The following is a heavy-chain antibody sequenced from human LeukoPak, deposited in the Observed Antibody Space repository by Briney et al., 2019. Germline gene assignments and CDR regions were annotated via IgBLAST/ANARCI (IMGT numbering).Heavy chain of an antibody. CDR2: ISGSGGST. CDR1: GFTFSSYG. D-gene: IGHD3-10*01. V-gene: IGHV3-23*01. CDR3: ARDGKRALMISPRGARPYYFDY. J-gene: IGHJ4*02. Sequence: PGGTLRLSCAASGFTFSSYGMSWVRQAPGKGLEWVSAISGSGGSTYYADSVKGRFTISRDNSKNTLYLQMNSLRAEDTAVYYCARDGKRALMISPRGARPYYFDYWGQGTLVSVSS.